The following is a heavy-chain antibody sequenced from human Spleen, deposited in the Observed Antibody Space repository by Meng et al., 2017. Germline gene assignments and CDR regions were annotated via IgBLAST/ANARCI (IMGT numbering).Heavy chain of an antibody. CDR3: ARGLKYSSGWYASGMDV. J-gene: IGHJ6*02. V-gene: IGHV3-13*01. CDR1: GFTFSSYD. D-gene: IGHD6-19*01. Sequence: GESLKISCAASGFTFSSYDMHWVRQATGKGLEWVSAIGTAGDTYYPGSVKGRFTISRENAKNSLYLQMNSLRAGDTAVYYCARGLKYSSGWYASGMDVWGQGTTVTVSS. CDR2: IGTAGDT.